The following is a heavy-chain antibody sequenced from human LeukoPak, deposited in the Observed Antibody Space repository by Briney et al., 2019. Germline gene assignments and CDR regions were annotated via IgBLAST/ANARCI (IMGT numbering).Heavy chain of an antibody. V-gene: IGHV3-23*01. CDR1: GFTFSSYA. Sequence: GGSLRLSCAASGFTFSSYAMSWVRQAPGKGLEWVSAISGSGGSTYYADSVKGRFTISRDNSKNTLYLQMNSLGAEDTAVYYCATERTYYDFWSGYPKGSWFDPWGQGTLVTVSS. CDR3: ATERTYYDFWSGYPKGSWFDP. CDR2: ISGSGGST. D-gene: IGHD3-3*01. J-gene: IGHJ5*02.